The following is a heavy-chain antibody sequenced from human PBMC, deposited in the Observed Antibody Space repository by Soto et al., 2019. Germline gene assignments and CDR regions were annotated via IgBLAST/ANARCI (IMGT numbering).Heavy chain of an antibody. CDR3: ARVSAICWHVNGPDYFDH. Sequence: GGSLRLSCTASGFIFSNCYMSWIRQAPGKGLEWVSSISSRDLSIYYADSVKGRFTIFRDNAKNSLFPHMNDLRAADTAIYYCARVSAICWHVNGPDYFDHWGPGTLVTVFS. CDR1: GFIFSNCY. V-gene: IGHV3-11*01. CDR2: ISSRDLSI. J-gene: IGHJ4*02. D-gene: IGHD2-21*01.